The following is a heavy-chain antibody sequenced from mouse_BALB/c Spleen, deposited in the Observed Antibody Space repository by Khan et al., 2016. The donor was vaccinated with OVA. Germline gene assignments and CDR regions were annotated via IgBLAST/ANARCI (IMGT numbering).Heavy chain of an antibody. CDR2: ISSGGTT. J-gene: IGHJ2*01. CDR1: GFTFSSYV. CDR3: AREAYRYDDYYFDY. Sequence: EVELVESGGDLVKPAGSLKLSCAVSGFTFSSYVMSWVRQTPEKRLEWVASISSGGTTAYTDNVKGRFTISRDNARNIMYLQMSSLRSEDTAMYYCAREAYRYDDYYFDYWGQGTTLTVSS. D-gene: IGHD2-14*01. V-gene: IGHV5-6-5*01.